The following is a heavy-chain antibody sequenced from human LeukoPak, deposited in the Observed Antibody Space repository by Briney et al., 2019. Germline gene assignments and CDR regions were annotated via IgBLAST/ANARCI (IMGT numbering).Heavy chain of an antibody. CDR1: GGSISSGGYY. D-gene: IGHD2-15*01. Sequence: SETLSLTCTVSGGSISSGGYYWSWIRQHPGKGLEWIGYIYYSGSTYYNPSLKSRVTISVDTSKNQFSLKLSSVTAADTAVYYCARGQDNYYMDVWGKGTTVTVSS. CDR2: IYYSGST. J-gene: IGHJ6*03. V-gene: IGHV4-31*03. CDR3: ARGQDNYYMDV.